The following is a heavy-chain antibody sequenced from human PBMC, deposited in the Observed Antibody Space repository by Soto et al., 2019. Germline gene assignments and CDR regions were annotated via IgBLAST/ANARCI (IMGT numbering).Heavy chain of an antibody. CDR2: IYYSGST. CDR3: ARLDYTTSCSY. J-gene: IGHJ4*02. V-gene: IGHV4-39*01. Sequence: SETLSLTCTVSGGSISGSSCYWGWIRQPPGKGLEWIGSIYYSGSTYYNPSLKSRVAISVDTSKNQFSLKLSSVTAVDTALYYCARLDYTTSCSYWGQGTLVTVSS. CDR1: GGSISGSSCY. D-gene: IGHD2-2*01.